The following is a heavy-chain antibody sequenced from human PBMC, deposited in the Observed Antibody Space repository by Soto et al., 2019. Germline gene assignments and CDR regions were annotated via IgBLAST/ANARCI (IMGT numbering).Heavy chain of an antibody. D-gene: IGHD2-15*01. CDR2: IWDHGSNK. Sequence: QVQLVESGGGVVQTGRSLRLSCAASGFTFSNYGMHWVRQAPGKGLQWVAVIWDHGSNKYYADSVKGRFTISRDNSKNALYRQMNGLRAEDTAVYFCARDLGYCSGGSCPRCYWGQGTLVTVSS. CDR3: ARDLGYCSGGSCPRCY. CDR1: GFTFSNYG. J-gene: IGHJ4*02. V-gene: IGHV3-33*01.